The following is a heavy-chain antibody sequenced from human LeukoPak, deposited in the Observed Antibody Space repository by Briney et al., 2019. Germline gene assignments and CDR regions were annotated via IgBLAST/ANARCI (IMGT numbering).Heavy chain of an antibody. J-gene: IGHJ3*02. CDR2: ISYDGSNK. CDR1: GFTFSSYG. D-gene: IGHD6-19*01. V-gene: IGHV3-30*18. CDR3: AKDGKQWLGVDAFDI. Sequence: EGSLRLSCAASGFTFSSYGMHWVRQAPGKGLEWVAVISYDGSNKYYADSVKGRFTISRDNSKNTLYLQMNSLRAEDTAVYYCAKDGKQWLGVDAFDIWGQGTMVTVSS.